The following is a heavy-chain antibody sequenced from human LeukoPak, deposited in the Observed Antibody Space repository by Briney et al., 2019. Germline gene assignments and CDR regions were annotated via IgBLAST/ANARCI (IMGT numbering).Heavy chain of an antibody. J-gene: IGHJ4*02. Sequence: PSETLSLTCTVSGGSISSYYRSWIRQPAGKGLEWIGRIYTSGSTNYNPSLKSRVTMSVDTSKNQFSLKLSSVTAADTAVYYCATSGDGYNFGYFDYWGQGTLVTVSS. CDR2: IYTSGST. D-gene: IGHD5-24*01. V-gene: IGHV4-4*07. CDR1: GGSISSYY. CDR3: ATSGDGYNFGYFDY.